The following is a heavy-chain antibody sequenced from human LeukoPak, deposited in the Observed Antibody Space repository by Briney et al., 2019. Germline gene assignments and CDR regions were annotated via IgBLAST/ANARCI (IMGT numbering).Heavy chain of an antibody. CDR3: ARDRMTAVRYPEYFQH. CDR2: ISGYNGDT. J-gene: IGHJ1*01. Sequence: ASVKVSCKASGYTFTNYGISWVRQAPGQGLEWMGWISGYNGDTNYAQKLQGRVTMTTDTSTSTAYMELRSLRSDDTAVYYCARDRMTAVRYPEYFQHWGQGTLVTVSS. CDR1: GYTFTNYG. D-gene: IGHD4-17*01. V-gene: IGHV1-18*01.